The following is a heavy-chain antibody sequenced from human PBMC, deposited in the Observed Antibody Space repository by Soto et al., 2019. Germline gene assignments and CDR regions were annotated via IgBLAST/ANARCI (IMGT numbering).Heavy chain of an antibody. CDR3: ARRRWQQMPLDY. D-gene: IGHD2-15*01. J-gene: IGHJ4*02. Sequence: SETLSLTCTVSGGCISSSSYYWGWIRQPPGKGLEWIGSIYYSGSTYYNPSLKSRVTISVDTSKNQFSLKLSSVTAADTAVYYCARRRWQQMPLDYWGQGTLVTVSS. CDR2: IYYSGST. V-gene: IGHV4-39*01. CDR1: GGCISSSSYY.